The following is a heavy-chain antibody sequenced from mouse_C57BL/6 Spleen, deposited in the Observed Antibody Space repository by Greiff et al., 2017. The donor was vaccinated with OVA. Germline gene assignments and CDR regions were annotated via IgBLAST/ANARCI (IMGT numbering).Heavy chain of an antibody. J-gene: IGHJ4*01. Sequence: EVKLQESGPGLVKPSQSLSLTCSVTGYSITSGYYWNWIRQFPGNKLEWMGYISYDGSNNYNPSLKNRISITRDTSKNQFFLKLNSVTTEDTATYYCARDQKSYAMDYWGQGTSVTVSS. CDR1: GYSITSGYY. CDR2: ISYDGSN. CDR3: ARDQKSYAMDY. V-gene: IGHV3-6*01.